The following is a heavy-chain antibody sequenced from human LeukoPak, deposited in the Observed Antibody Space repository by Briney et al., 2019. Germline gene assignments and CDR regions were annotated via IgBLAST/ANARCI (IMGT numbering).Heavy chain of an antibody. CDR2: IYYSGST. J-gene: IGHJ6*02. CDR3: AREYYDILTGYSFYYYGMDV. Sequence: SETLSLTCTVSGGSMSNYYWSWIRQPPGKGLEWIGYIYYSGSTNYNPSLKSRVTISIDTSKNQFSLNLSSVTAADTAVYYCAREYYDILTGYSFYYYGMDVWGQGTTVTVSS. V-gene: IGHV4-59*12. CDR1: GGSMSNYY. D-gene: IGHD3-9*01.